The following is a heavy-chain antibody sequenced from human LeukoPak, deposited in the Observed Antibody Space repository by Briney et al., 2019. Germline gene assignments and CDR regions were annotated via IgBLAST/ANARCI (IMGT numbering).Heavy chain of an antibody. V-gene: IGHV4-59*08. CDR1: GGSISSHY. Sequence: SETLSLTCTVSGGSISSHYWSWIRQPAGEGLEWIVYIHYSGSTDYNPSLKSRVTISIETSKNQFSLKLRSVTAADTAVYYCARHVSGDYAWLDVWGQGTTVTVSS. J-gene: IGHJ6*02. CDR2: IHYSGST. CDR3: ARHVSGDYAWLDV. D-gene: IGHD4-17*01.